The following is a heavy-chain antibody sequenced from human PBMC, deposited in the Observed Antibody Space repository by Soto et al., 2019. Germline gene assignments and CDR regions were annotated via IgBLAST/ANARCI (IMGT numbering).Heavy chain of an antibody. V-gene: IGHV1-58*01. CDR3: AAGGLGGSWYFNRRYYYGMDV. Sequence: GASLKVSCKASGFTFTSSAVQWVRQARGQRLEWIGWIVVGSGNTNYAQKFQERVTITRDMSTSTAYMELSSLRSEDTAVYYCAAGGLGGSWYFNRRYYYGMDVWGQGTTVTVSS. D-gene: IGHD6-13*01. J-gene: IGHJ6*02. CDR1: GFTFTSSA. CDR2: IVVGSGNT.